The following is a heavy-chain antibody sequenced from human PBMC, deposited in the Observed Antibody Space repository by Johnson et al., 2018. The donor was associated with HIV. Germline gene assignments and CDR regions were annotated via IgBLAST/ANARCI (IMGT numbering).Heavy chain of an antibody. CDR1: GFTVSSNY. V-gene: IGHV3-23*04. CDR2: ISDSGST. J-gene: IGHJ3*02. Sequence: VQLVESGGGLVQPGGSLRLSCAASGFTVSSNYMSWVRQAPGKGLEWVSAISDSGSTYYADSVTGRFTISRDNSKNTLYLQMTSLRAEDTAVYYCAKDLLTLDAFDIWGQGTMVTVSS. CDR3: AKDLLTLDAFDI.